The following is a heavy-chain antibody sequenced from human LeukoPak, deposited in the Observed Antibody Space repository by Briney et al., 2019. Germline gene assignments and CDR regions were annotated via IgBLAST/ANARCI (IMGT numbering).Heavy chain of an antibody. CDR2: ISTSGSI. CDR1: GGSISSYF. J-gene: IGHJ3*02. V-gene: IGHV4-4*07. D-gene: IGHD3-16*01. Sequence: SETLSLTCTVSGGSISSYFWSWIRQPAGKGLEWIGRISTSGSINYNPSLKSRVTLSVDTSKNQFSLKLSPVTAADTAVYYCARDYGDASDIWGQGTMVTVS. CDR3: ARDYGDASDI.